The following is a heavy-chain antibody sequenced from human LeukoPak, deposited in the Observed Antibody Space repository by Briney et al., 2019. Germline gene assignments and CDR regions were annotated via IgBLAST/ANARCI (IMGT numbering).Heavy chain of an antibody. D-gene: IGHD3-3*01. CDR2: MNPNSGNT. CDR1: GYTFTSYD. Sequence: ASVKVSCKASGYTFTSYDINWVRQATGQGLEWMGWMNPNSGNTGYAQKFQGRVTMTRNTSISTAYMELSSLRSEDTAVYYCARGRYDFWSGYSGYDYWGQGTLVTVSS. V-gene: IGHV1-8*01. CDR3: ARGRYDFWSGYSGYDY. J-gene: IGHJ4*02.